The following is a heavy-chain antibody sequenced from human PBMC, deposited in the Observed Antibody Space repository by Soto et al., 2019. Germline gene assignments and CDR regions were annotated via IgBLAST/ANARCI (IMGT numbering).Heavy chain of an antibody. CDR1: GFTFDDYG. Sequence: PGGSLRLSCAASGFTFDDYGMGWARQAPGKGLEWVSGINWNGGSTGYADSVKGRFTISRDNAKNSLYLQMNSLRAEDTALYYCARSYYYDSSGYYPSGAFDIWGQGTMVTVSS. CDR2: INWNGGST. J-gene: IGHJ3*02. D-gene: IGHD3-22*01. V-gene: IGHV3-20*04. CDR3: ARSYYYDSSGYYPSGAFDI.